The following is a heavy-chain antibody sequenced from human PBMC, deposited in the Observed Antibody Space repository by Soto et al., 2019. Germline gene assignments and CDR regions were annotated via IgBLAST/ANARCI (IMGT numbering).Heavy chain of an antibody. CDR3: VSETSRSFYDY. J-gene: IGHJ4*02. V-gene: IGHV1-18*01. D-gene: IGHD6-13*01. Sequence: QVQLVQSGAEVKKPGASVKVSCKASGYTFTSYGISWVRQAPGQGLEWMGWISAYNGNTNYAQKLQGRVTMTTDTSVRTVSLELMRLRCYATAVHYCVSETSRSFYDYWGQGTLVTVSS. CDR1: GYTFTSYG. CDR2: ISAYNGNT.